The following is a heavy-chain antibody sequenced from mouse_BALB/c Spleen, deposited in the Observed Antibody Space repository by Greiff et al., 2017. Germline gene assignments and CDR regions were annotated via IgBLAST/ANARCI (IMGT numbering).Heavy chain of an antibody. D-gene: IGHD1-1*01. CDR2: IWAGGST. CDR1: GFSLTSYG. Sequence: QVQLKESGPGLVAPSQSLSITCTVSGFSLTSYGVHWVRQPPGKGLEWLGVIWAGGSTNYNSALMSRLSISKDNSKSQVFLKMNSLQTDDTAMYYCAREDYGSSYPYAMDYWGQGTSVTVSS. CDR3: AREDYGSSYPYAMDY. V-gene: IGHV2-9*02. J-gene: IGHJ4*01.